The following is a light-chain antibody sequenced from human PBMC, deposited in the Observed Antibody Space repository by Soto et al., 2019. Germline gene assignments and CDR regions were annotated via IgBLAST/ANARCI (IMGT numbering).Light chain of an antibody. V-gene: IGKV3-11*01. J-gene: IGKJ1*01. Sequence: EIVLTQSPATVSLSPGERVTLSCRASQSVNIYLAWYQQKPGQAPRLLIYGAYTRAAGVPARFSGGGSGTDFTLTISRLEPEDFAVYYCRQYHNSPPTFGQGTKVDIK. CDR2: GAY. CDR3: RQYHNSPPT. CDR1: QSVNIY.